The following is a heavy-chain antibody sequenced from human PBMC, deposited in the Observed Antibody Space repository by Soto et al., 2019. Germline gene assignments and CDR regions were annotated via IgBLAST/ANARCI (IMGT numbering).Heavy chain of an antibody. CDR1: GFTISSYA. V-gene: IGHV3-53*01. CDR3: ARDRPVRGIDV. J-gene: IGHJ6*02. Sequence: GGSLRRSGAASGFTISSYAMSWVRQAPGKGLEWVSVIYSGGSTYYADSVKGRFTISRDNSKNTLYLQMNSLRAEDTAVYYCARDRPVRGIDVWDQGTTVTVSS. D-gene: IGHD2-8*01. CDR2: IYSGGST.